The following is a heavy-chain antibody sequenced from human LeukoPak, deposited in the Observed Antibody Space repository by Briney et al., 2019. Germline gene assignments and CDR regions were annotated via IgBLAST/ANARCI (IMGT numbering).Heavy chain of an antibody. CDR2: ITSSSGTI. CDR1: GFTFSSYW. CDR3: ARGGGGYGYFDY. Sequence: GGSPRLSCAASGFTFSSYWMSWVRQAPGKGLGWVSFITSSSGTIYYADSVKGRFTISRDNAKSSLYLEMNSLRVEDTAVYYCARGGGGYGYFDYWGQGTLVTVSS. J-gene: IGHJ4*02. V-gene: IGHV3-48*04. D-gene: IGHD1-26*01.